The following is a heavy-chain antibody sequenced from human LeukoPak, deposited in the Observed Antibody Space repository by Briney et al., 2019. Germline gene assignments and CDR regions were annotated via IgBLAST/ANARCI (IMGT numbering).Heavy chain of an antibody. CDR3: AREGGGSGLWYYDL. D-gene: IGHD1-26*01. J-gene: IGHJ2*01. CDR2: IGGDGLTT. V-gene: IGHV3-64*02. CDR1: GFTFGGYS. Sequence: GGSLRLSCAASGFTFGGYSMHWVRQAPGKGPEFVSVIGGDGLTTFYADSVKDRFTISRDNSKSTPYLEMGSLRAEDMAVYYCAREGGGSGLWYYDLWGRGTLVTVSS.